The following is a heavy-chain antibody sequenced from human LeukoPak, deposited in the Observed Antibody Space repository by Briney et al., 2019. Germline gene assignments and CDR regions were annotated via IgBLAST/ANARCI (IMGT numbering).Heavy chain of an antibody. J-gene: IGHJ4*02. V-gene: IGHV3-30*02. CDR1: GFTFSSSG. CDR3: AKVWAKEYCTDGSCYRVHY. CDR2: IRYDGSNK. Sequence: GGSLRLSCAASGFTFSSSGMHCVRQAPGKGLEWVAFIRYDGSNKYYADSVKGRFTISRDNSKNTLYLQMNSLRAEDTAVYYCAKVWAKEYCTDGSCYRVHYWGQGTLVTVSS. D-gene: IGHD2-15*01.